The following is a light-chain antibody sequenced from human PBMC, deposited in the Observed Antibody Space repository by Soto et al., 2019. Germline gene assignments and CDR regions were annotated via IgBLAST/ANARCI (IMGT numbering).Light chain of an antibody. J-gene: IGKJ5*01. CDR3: QQSYSTIT. Sequence: DIQMTQSPSSLSASVGDRVTITCRASQSISSYLNWYQQKPGKAPKLLIYAASSLQSGVPSRFSGSGSGTDFTLTISSLQPDDFETYYCQQSYSTITFGQGKRLAIK. V-gene: IGKV1-39*01. CDR1: QSISSY. CDR2: AAS.